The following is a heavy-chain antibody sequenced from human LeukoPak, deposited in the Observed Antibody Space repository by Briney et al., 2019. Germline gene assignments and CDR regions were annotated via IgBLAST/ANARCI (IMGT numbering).Heavy chain of an antibody. D-gene: IGHD5-24*01. CDR3: ARGLQVFDY. J-gene: IGHJ4*02. V-gene: IGHV4-59*01. Sequence: SETLSLTCTVSGGSISGYYWSWIRQTPGKGLEWIGYIYYSGSTNYNPSLNSRVTISVDTSKNQFSLKLSSVTAADTAVYYCARGLQVFDYWGQGTLVTVSS. CDR2: IYYSGST. CDR1: GGSISGYY.